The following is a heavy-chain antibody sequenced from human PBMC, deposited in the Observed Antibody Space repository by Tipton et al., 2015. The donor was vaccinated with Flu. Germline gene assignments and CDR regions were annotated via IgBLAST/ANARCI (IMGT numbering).Heavy chain of an antibody. Sequence: SLRLSCAASGFILSDYWMSWVRQAPGKGLEWVANINQDGSVKYYVDSVKGRFTISRDNAKNSLYLQMNSLRAEDTAVYYCARWLPPFRYCGTTPCPGGIDYWGQGTLVTVSS. CDR2: INQDGSVK. CDR3: ARWLPPFRYCGTTPCPGGIDY. V-gene: IGHV3-7*01. CDR1: GFILSDYW. J-gene: IGHJ4*02. D-gene: IGHD2-21*01.